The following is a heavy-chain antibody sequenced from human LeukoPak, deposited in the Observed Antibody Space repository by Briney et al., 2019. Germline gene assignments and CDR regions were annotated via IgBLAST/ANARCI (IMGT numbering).Heavy chain of an antibody. CDR1: GYTFTGYY. V-gene: IGHV1-2*02. D-gene: IGHD3-10*01. Sequence: ASVKVSCKASGYTFTGYYMHWVRQAPGQGLEWMGWINPNSGGTNYAQKFQGRVTMTRDTSISTAYMELSRLRSDDTAVYYCARVVKDYGSGSYYFENWFDPWGQGTLVTVSS. CDR2: INPNSGGT. J-gene: IGHJ5*02. CDR3: ARVVKDYGSGSYYFENWFDP.